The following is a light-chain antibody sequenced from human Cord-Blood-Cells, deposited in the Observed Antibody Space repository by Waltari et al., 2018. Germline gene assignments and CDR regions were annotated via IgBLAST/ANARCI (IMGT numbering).Light chain of an antibody. CDR1: SSDVGSYNL. V-gene: IGLV2-23*01. J-gene: IGLJ2*01. Sequence: QSALTQPASVSGSPGQSITISCTGTSSDVGSYNLVSWYQQHPGKAPKLMIYEGSTRPSGVSNRFSGSKSGNTASLTISWLQAEDEADYYCCSYAGSSTVVFGGGTKLTVL. CDR3: CSYAGSSTVV. CDR2: EGS.